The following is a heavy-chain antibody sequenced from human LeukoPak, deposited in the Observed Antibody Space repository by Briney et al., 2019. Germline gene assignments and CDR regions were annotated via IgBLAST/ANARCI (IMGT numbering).Heavy chain of an antibody. CDR3: AKARYTSGWYIFDH. V-gene: IGHV3-23*01. J-gene: IGHJ5*02. CDR1: GCTFSCYA. Sequence: PGGSLRLCCAASGCTFSCYAMSWGRQAPGEGLEWVSCISRSAGSTYYAGSVKGRFTISRDNSKSTLYLQMNSLRAEDTAVYYCAKARYTSGWYIFDHWGQGTRVTVSS. D-gene: IGHD6-19*01. CDR2: ISRSAGST.